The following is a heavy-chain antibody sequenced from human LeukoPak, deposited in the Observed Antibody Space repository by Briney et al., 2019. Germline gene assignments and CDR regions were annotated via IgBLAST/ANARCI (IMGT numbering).Heavy chain of an antibody. V-gene: IGHV1-69*13. J-gene: IGHJ6*03. Sequence: GASVKVSCKASGGTFSSCATGWVRQAPGQGLEWMGGIIPIFGTANYAQKFQGRVTITADESTSTAYMELSSLRSEDTAVYYCARGEVVTARWDYYYYMDVWGKGTTVTVSS. CDR3: ARGEVVTARWDYYYYMDV. CDR2: IIPIFGTA. CDR1: GGTFSSCA. D-gene: IGHD2-21*02.